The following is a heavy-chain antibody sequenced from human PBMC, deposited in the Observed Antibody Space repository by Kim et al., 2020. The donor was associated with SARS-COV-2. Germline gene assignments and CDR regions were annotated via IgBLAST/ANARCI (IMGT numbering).Heavy chain of an antibody. CDR2: IYYSGST. V-gene: IGHV4-59*13. D-gene: IGHD2-2*01. CDR3: ARGLGYCSSTSCPPLGDYYYYFYGKDG. J-gene: IGHJ6*02. CDR1: GGSISSYY. Sequence: SETLSLTCTVSGGSISSYYWSWIRQPPGKGLEWIGYIYYSGSTNYNPSLKSRVTISVDTSKNQFSLKLSSVTAADTAVYYCARGLGYCSSTSCPPLGDYYYYFYGKDGWGQRTTVTVSS.